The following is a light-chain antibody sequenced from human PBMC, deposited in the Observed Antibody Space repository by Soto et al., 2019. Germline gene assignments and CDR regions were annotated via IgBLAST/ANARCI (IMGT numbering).Light chain of an antibody. V-gene: IGLV2-8*01. CDR2: EVS. CDR3: SSYGGSNTVV. J-gene: IGLJ2*01. Sequence: QSALTQPPSASGSPGQSVTISCTGSSSDVGGYNYVSWYQQHPGKAPKLMIYEVSNRPSGVPDRLSGSKSGNTASLTVSGLQAYDEDDYYCSSYGGSNTVVFGGGTKLTVL. CDR1: SSDVGGYNY.